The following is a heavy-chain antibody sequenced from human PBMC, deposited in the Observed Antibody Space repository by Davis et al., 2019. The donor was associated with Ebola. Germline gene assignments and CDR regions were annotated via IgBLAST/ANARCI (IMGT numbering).Heavy chain of an antibody. V-gene: IGHV3-23*01. CDR2: ISGSGGST. CDR3: AKYMDSAMVTSLDY. Sequence: GGSLKISCAASGFTFSSYAMSWVRQAPGKGLEWVSAISGSGGSTYYADSVKGRFTISRDNSKNTLYLQMNSLRAEDTAVYYCAKYMDSAMVTSLDYWGQGTLVTVSS. CDR1: GFTFSSYA. D-gene: IGHD5-18*01. J-gene: IGHJ4*02.